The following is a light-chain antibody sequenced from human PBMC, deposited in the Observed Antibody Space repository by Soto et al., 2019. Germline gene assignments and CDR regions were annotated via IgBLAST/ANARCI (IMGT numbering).Light chain of an antibody. Sequence: QLVLTQSSTASASLGSSVRLTCTLSSGQSTYIIAWHQQQPGKAPRFLMKLEGSGTYNKGSGVPDRFSGSSSGADRYLTISNLQSEDEADYYCETWDSNTRVFGGGTKLTVL. J-gene: IGLJ3*02. V-gene: IGLV4-60*03. CDR3: ETWDSNTRV. CDR1: SGQSTYI. CDR2: LEGSGTY.